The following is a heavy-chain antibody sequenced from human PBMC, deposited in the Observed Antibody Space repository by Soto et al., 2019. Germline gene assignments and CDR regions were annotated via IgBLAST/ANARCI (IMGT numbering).Heavy chain of an antibody. CDR1: GYTFTGYA. Sequence: GASVKVSCKASGYTFTGYAMHWVRQAPGQRLEWMGWINAGNGNTYYSQQFQGRVTITRDTSAGTVYMQLSSLTSEDTAVYYCARDDSGFSGSHYIDYFNYWGQGALVTVSS. V-gene: IGHV1-3*01. CDR3: ARDDSGFSGSHYIDYFNY. J-gene: IGHJ4*02. D-gene: IGHD1-26*01. CDR2: INAGNGNT.